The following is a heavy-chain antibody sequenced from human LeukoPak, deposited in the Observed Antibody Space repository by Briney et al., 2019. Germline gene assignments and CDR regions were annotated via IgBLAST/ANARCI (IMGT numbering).Heavy chain of an antibody. Sequence: GGSLRLSCAASGFTFGDYWMHWVRQAPGKGLVWVSRIISDGSWTSYADSVKGRFTISKDNAKNTVYLQMNSLRAEDTAVYYCVSFYETYWGRGTLVTVSS. CDR3: VSFYETY. J-gene: IGHJ4*02. CDR2: IISDGSWT. CDR1: GFTFGDYW. D-gene: IGHD2/OR15-2a*01. V-gene: IGHV3-74*01.